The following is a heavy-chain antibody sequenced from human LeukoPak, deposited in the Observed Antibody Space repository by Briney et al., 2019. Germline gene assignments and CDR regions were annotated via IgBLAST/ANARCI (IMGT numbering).Heavy chain of an antibody. CDR3: AKGPMVRIDF. CDR2: ISGSGTST. Sequence: GGTLRLSCAASGFTFYNSAMNWVRQAPGKGLEWVSGISGSGTSTYYADSVKGRFTISRDNSKNTLYLQMNSLRAEDTAVYYCAKGPMVRIDFWGQGTLVTVCS. D-gene: IGHD3-10*01. CDR1: GFTFYNSA. V-gene: IGHV3-23*01. J-gene: IGHJ4*02.